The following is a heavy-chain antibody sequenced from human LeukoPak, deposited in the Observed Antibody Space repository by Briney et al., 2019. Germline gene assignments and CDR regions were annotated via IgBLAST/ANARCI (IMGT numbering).Heavy chain of an antibody. Sequence: PGGSLRLSCAASGFTFSSYWMHWVRQAPGKGLVWVSRINTDGSSTSYADSVKGRFTISRDNAEKSLSLQMNSLRAGDTAVYYCARENRGQDYSGTGSPYYYLGLDVWGQGTTVTVSS. D-gene: IGHD3-10*01. CDR2: INTDGSST. V-gene: IGHV3-74*01. CDR3: ARENRGQDYSGTGSPYYYLGLDV. CDR1: GFTFSSYW. J-gene: IGHJ6*02.